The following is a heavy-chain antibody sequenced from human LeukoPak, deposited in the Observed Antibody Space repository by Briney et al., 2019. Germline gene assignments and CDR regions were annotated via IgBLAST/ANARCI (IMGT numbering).Heavy chain of an antibody. CDR1: GFTFSSYS. D-gene: IGHD6-13*01. CDR3: ARGSSPQFGY. Sequence: GGSLRLSCAASGFTFSSYSMNWVPQAPGRGLERVSPINSSSSYIYYADSVEGRFTNSKDNAKNALYLQINSLRADDTAVDYCARGSSPQFGYWGQGTLATVSS. CDR2: INSSSSYI. V-gene: IGHV3-21*01. J-gene: IGHJ4*02.